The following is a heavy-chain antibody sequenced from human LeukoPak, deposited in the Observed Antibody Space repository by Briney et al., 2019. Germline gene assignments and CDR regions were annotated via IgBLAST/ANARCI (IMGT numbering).Heavy chain of an antibody. Sequence: PSETLSRTCTVSGGSISRSSYYWGWIRQPPGKGLEWIGSIYYSGKTYYNPSLKRRATISVDTSKNQFFLKLSSVTAADTAVYYCVKEEMGTFHFEKWGQGTLVTVSS. CDR3: VKEEMGTFHFEK. CDR2: IYYSGKT. CDR1: GGSISRSSYY. V-gene: IGHV4-39*01. J-gene: IGHJ4*02. D-gene: IGHD3-9*01.